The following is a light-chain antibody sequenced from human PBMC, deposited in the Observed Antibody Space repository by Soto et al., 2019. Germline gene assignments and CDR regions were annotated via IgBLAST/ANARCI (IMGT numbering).Light chain of an antibody. Sequence: QAVVTQPPSASGAPGQWVTISCSGSRSNIGSHYISWYQHLPGTAPKLLIYKDSQRPSGVPDRFSGSKSGTSASPAIGGLRSEDEGSYYCATWDDSLGRRVLFGGGTKLTVL. CDR3: ATWDDSLGRRVL. CDR1: RSNIGSHY. J-gene: IGLJ3*02. V-gene: IGLV1-47*01. CDR2: KDS.